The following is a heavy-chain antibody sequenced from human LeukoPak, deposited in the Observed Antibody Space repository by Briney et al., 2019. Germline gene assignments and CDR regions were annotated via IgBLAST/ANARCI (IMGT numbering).Heavy chain of an antibody. Sequence: ASVRVSCKASGYTFTSYGISWVRQAPGQGLEWMGWISAYNGNTNYAQKLQGRVTMTTDTSTSTAYMELRSLRVEDTAMYYCAKDGSGYFYTFDYWGQGTLVTASS. CDR3: AKDGSGYFYTFDY. D-gene: IGHD3-22*01. CDR1: GYTFTSYG. V-gene: IGHV1-18*01. J-gene: IGHJ4*02. CDR2: ISAYNGNT.